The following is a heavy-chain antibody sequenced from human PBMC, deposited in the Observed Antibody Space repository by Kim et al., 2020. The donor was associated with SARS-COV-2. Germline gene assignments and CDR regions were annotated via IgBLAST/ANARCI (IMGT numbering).Heavy chain of an antibody. CDR2: RT. D-gene: IGHD7-27*01. V-gene: IGHV3-74*01. Sequence: RTSYADHVKGRYTISRDNAKNTLYLQMNSLRAEDTAVYYCARVSLWALDYWGQRTLVTVSS. CDR3: ARVSLWALDY. J-gene: IGHJ4*02.